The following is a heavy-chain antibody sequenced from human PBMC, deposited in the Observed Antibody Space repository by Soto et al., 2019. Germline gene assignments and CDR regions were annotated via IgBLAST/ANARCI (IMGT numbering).Heavy chain of an antibody. CDR3: ARHKGYSSGWYSAFDI. V-gene: IGHV1-46*01. D-gene: IGHD6-19*01. CDR1: GYTFTNHY. CDR2: INPSGGKT. J-gene: IGHJ3*02. Sequence: ASVKVSCKASGYTFTNHYIHWVRQGPGQGPEWMGTINPSGGKTDYAQKFKGRVTLTSDTPTSTVYMELRSLRSEDTAMYYCARHKGYSSGWYSAFDIWGQGTMVTVSS.